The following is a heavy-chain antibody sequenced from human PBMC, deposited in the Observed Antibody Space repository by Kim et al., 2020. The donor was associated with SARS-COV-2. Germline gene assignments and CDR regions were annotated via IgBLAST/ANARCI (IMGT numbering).Heavy chain of an antibody. J-gene: IGHJ3*02. CDR2: GST. CDR3: ARDPGAFDI. V-gene: IGHV1-46*01. Sequence: GSTSYAQKFQGRVTMTRDTSTSTVYMELSSLRSEDTAVYYCARDPGAFDIWGQGTMVTVSS.